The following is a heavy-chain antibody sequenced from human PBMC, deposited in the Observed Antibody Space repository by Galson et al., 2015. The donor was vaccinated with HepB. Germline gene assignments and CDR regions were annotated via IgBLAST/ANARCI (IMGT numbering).Heavy chain of an antibody. CDR1: EYTFTSYA. D-gene: IGHD3-3*01. CDR2: INAGNGNT. Sequence: SVKVSCKASEYTFTSYAMHWVRQAPGQRLEWMGWINAGNGNTKYSQKFQGRVTITRDTSASTAYMELSSLRSEDTAVYYCARDFSGPYYDFWSEVIYGMDIWVQGTTVTVSS. CDR3: ARDFSGPYYDFWSEVIYGMDI. V-gene: IGHV1-3*01. J-gene: IGHJ6*02.